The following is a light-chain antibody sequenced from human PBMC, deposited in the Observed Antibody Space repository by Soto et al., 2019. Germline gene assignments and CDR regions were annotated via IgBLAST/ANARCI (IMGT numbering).Light chain of an antibody. CDR3: QLYGSSPYLFT. J-gene: IGKJ3*01. CDR2: GAS. V-gene: IGKV3-20*01. CDR1: QSVSSTY. Sequence: EVVLTQSPGTLSLSPGERATLSCRASQSVSSTYLAWYQQKPGQAPRLLMYGASTRATGVPDRFSGSGSGTDFTLTISRLEPEDFAVYYCQLYGSSPYLFTFGPGTKVDIK.